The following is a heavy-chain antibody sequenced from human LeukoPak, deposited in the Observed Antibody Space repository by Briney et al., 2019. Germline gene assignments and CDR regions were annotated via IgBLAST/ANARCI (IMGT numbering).Heavy chain of an antibody. CDR2: ISGSGGST. CDR1: GFTFSSYG. CDR3: AKEGYYGSGSYKNYYYFYYMDV. Sequence: GGSLRLSCAASGFTFSSYGMSWVRQAPGKGLEWVSAISGSGGSTYYADSVKGRFTISRDNSKNTLYLQMNSLRAEDTAVYYCAKEGYYGSGSYKNYYYFYYMDVWGKGTTVTISS. J-gene: IGHJ6*03. D-gene: IGHD3-10*01. V-gene: IGHV3-23*01.